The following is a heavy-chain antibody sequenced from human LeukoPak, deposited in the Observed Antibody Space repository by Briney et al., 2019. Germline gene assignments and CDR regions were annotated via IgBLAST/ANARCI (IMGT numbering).Heavy chain of an antibody. Sequence: HTGGFLRLCCASSGFTFSSYAMCWVRQAPGKRLQRVSTISGLGGSTYYADDVKGRFTISRDNSKNTLYLEMNSLRDEDAAVYYCAKSQTVLGYLDWLSSPFDSWGQGTLVTVSS. CDR1: GFTFSSYA. CDR2: ISGLGGST. CDR3: AKSQTVLGYLDWLSSPFDS. J-gene: IGHJ4*02. D-gene: IGHD3-9*01. V-gene: IGHV3-23*01.